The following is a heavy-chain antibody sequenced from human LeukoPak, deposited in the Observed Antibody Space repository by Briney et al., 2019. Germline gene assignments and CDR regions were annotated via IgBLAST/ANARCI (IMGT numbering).Heavy chain of an antibody. V-gene: IGHV3-30*02. J-gene: IGHJ6*03. CDR1: GFTFNSYG. CDR3: AEVGILVPAAIRGFYYYYYMDV. CDR2: IRYDGSNK. D-gene: IGHD2-2*02. Sequence: PGGSLRLSCAASGFTFNSYGMHWVRQAPGKGLEWVAFIRYDGSNKYYADSVKGRFTISRDNSKNTLYLQMNSLRAEDTAVYYCAEVGILVPAAIRGFYYYYYMDVWGKGTTVTVS.